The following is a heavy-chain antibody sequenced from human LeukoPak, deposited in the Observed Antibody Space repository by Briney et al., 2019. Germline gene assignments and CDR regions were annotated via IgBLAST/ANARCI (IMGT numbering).Heavy chain of an antibody. CDR1: GDSVSSNSAT. Sequence: SQTLSLTFAISGDSVSSNSATWNWIRQSPSRGLEWLGRTYYRSKWYKYYAVSVKGRITINPDTSKNQFSLQLNSVTPEDTAVYYYARGPSYFQHWGQGTLVTVSS. V-gene: IGHV6-1*01. CDR2: TYYRSKWYK. J-gene: IGHJ1*01. CDR3: ARGPSYFQH.